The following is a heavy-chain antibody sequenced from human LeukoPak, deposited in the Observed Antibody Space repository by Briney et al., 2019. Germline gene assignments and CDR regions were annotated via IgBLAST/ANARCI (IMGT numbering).Heavy chain of an antibody. CDR1: AFTVSSYS. CDR3: ASPVGVRV. J-gene: IGHJ3*01. CDR2: ISSSSSYI. D-gene: IGHD3-10*01. Sequence: GGSLRLSCAASAFTVSSYSMNWVRQAPGKGLEWASFISSSSSYIYYADSVKGRFTISRDNAKNSLYLQMNSLRAEDTAVYYCASPVGVRVWGQGTMVTVSS. V-gene: IGHV3-21*01.